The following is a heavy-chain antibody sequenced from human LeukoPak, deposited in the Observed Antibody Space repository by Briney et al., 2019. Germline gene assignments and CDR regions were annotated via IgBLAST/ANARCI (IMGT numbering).Heavy chain of an antibody. CDR2: IWYDGSNK. V-gene: IGHV3-33*06. J-gene: IGHJ4*02. CDR3: AKHSAIYCSSTSCHGGFDY. CDR1: GFTFSSYG. Sequence: PGGSLRLSCAASGFTFSSYGMHWVRQAPGKGLEWVAVIWYDGSNKYYADSVKGRFTISRDNSKNTLYLQMNSLRAEDTAVYYCAKHSAIYCSSTSCHGGFDYWGQGTLVTVSS. D-gene: IGHD2-2*01.